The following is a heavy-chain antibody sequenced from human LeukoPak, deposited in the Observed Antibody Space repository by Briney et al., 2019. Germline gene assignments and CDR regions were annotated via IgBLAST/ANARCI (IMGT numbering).Heavy chain of an antibody. J-gene: IGHJ4*02. CDR2: MNPDSGGT. V-gene: IGHV1-2*02. CDR1: GYTFTGQN. D-gene: IGHD3-3*01. CDR3: ARDSFPSSGYYNPNYCFDY. Sequence: ASVKVSCKTSGYTFTGQNMHWVRQAPGQGLEWMGWMNPDSGGTNYAQKFQGRVTMTRDTSISTAYMELRRLRSDDTAVYYCARDSFPSSGYYNPNYCFDYWGQGTLVTVSS.